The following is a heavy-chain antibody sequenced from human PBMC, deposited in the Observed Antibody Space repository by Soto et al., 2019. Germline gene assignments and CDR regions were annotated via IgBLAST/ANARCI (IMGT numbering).Heavy chain of an antibody. J-gene: IGHJ4*02. Sequence: SGPTLVNPTETLTLTCTFSGFSLSTSGVDVGWIRPPPGKALEWLALIYWDDDKRYSPSLKSRLTITKDTSKNQAVLTMTNMDPVDTVTYYCAHGRVRDSFDYWGQGTLVTVSS. CDR1: GFSLSTSGVD. D-gene: IGHD2-15*01. CDR3: AHGRVRDSFDY. CDR2: IYWDDDK. V-gene: IGHV2-5*02.